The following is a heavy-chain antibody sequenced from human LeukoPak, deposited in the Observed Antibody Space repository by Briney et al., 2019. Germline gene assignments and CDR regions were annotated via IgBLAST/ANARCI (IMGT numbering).Heavy chain of an antibody. CDR1: GFTLSSYW. V-gene: IGHV3-74*01. CDR2: INSDGSST. J-gene: IGHJ4*02. Sequence: PGGSLRLSCAASGFTLSSYWMHWVRQAPGKGMVWVSRINSDGSSTSYADSVKGRFTISRDNAKNTLYLQMNGLRAEDTAVYYCARDPVSGVWLNSREYYFDYWGQGTLVTVSS. CDR3: ARDPVSGVWLNSREYYFDY. D-gene: IGHD5-12*01.